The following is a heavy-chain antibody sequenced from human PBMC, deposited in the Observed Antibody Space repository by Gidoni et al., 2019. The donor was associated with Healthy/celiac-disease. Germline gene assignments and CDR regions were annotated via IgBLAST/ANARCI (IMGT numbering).Heavy chain of an antibody. CDR1: GFTSRSYG. V-gene: IGHV3-33*01. D-gene: IGHD3-3*01. Sequence: QVQLVGSGGGVVQRGRCLKLSCAASGFTSRSYGMHWVRQAPGKGLEWVAVIWYDGSNKYYADSVKGRFTISRDNSKNTLYLQMNSLRAEDTAVYYCASGGITIFGVVKIYYYYYMDVWGKGTTVTVSS. CDR3: ASGGITIFGVVKIYYYYYMDV. CDR2: IWYDGSNK. J-gene: IGHJ6*03.